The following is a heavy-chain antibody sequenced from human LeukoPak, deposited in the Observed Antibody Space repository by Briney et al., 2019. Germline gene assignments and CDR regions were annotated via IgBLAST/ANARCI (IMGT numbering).Heavy chain of an antibody. J-gene: IGHJ5*02. CDR3: ARDRGTVNRIPDNWFDP. CDR1: GYTFTSNY. V-gene: IGHV1-2*02. Sequence: ASVKVSCKAFGYTFTSNYMHWVRQAPGQGLEWMGWINPNSGGTNYAQKFQGRVTMTRDTSISTAYMELSRLRSDDTAVYYCARDRGTVNRIPDNWFDPWGQGTLVTVSS. CDR2: INPNSGGT. D-gene: IGHD2-2*01.